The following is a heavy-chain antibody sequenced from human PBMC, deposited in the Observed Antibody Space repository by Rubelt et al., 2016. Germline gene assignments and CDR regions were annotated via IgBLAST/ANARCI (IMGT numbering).Heavy chain of an antibody. Sequence: EVQVVESGGGLVQPGGSLRLSCAMSGFTSSRYWMTWIRQAPGKGLEWLASMKEDGSGENYVDSVKGRFTMSRDNAKNSLFLQMDRLRVEDTAGYYCARDGVWGQGTLVTVSA. D-gene: IGHD3-3*01. V-gene: IGHV3-7*01. CDR1: GFTSSRYW. CDR3: ARDGV. CDR2: MKEDGSGE. J-gene: IGHJ4*02.